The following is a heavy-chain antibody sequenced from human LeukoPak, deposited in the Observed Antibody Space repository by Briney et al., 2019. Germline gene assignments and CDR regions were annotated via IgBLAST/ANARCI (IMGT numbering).Heavy chain of an antibody. CDR1: GFTFSSYA. J-gene: IGHJ4*02. CDR3: ARVQYNWNVPYFDY. V-gene: IGHV3-30-3*01. CDR2: ISYDGSNK. D-gene: IGHD1-1*01. Sequence: GGSLRLSGAASGFTFSSYAMHWVRQAPGKGLEWVAVISYDGSNKYYADSVKGRFTISRDNSKNTLYLQMNSLRAEDTAVYYCARVQYNWNVPYFDYWGQGTLVTVSS.